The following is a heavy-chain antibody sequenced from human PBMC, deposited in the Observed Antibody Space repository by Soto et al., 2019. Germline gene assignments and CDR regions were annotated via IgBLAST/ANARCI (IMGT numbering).Heavy chain of an antibody. Sequence: QVHLQESGPGLVRTSEALSLTCTVSGDSINNYYWSWMRLPAGKGLEWIGRIYSNGNTYYNPSLKSRVSMSVDTSKNQCSLILKSVTAADTAVYYCARGGAVATTAHFDHWGQGTLVTVSS. D-gene: IGHD5-12*01. CDR2: IYSNGNT. CDR3: ARGGAVATTAHFDH. CDR1: GDSINNYY. V-gene: IGHV4-4*07. J-gene: IGHJ4*02.